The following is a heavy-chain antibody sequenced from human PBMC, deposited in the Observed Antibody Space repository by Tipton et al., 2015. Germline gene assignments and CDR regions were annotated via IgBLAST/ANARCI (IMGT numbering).Heavy chain of an antibody. D-gene: IGHD5-18*01. J-gene: IGHJ4*02. CDR2: IYYSATT. CDR3: ARSGDTYFDY. Sequence: TLSLTCSVSGDSLSRGTYYWTWIRQHPGKGLEWIGYIYYSATTYYNPSLTSRLTISLDRSKSHFSLQLSSVTAADTAVYYCARSGDTYFDYWGQGTLVTVSS. CDR1: GDSLSRGTYY. V-gene: IGHV4-31*03.